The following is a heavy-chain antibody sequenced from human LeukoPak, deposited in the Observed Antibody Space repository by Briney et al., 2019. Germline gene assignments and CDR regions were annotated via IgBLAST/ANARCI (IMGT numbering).Heavy chain of an antibody. D-gene: IGHD1-26*01. V-gene: IGHV3-30*04. CDR2: ISYDGSNK. CDR3: ARSPGILGTNYFDY. Sequence: GGSLRLSCAASGFTFSSYAMHWVRQAPGKGLEWVAVISYDGSNKNYADSVKGRFTISGDNSKNTLYLQMNSLRAEDTSVYYCARSPGILGTNYFDYWGQGTLVTVSS. J-gene: IGHJ4*02. CDR1: GFTFSSYA.